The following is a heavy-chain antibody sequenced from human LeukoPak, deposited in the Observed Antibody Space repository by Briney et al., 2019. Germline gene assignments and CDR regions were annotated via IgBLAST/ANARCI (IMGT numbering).Heavy chain of an antibody. Sequence: GGSLQISCQGSGYNFTNFRIGWVRQLPGKGLEWMGLVYPGDIYPDYSPTRYNPSFQGQVTISADNSVNPAYLQWNSLRASDTAIYYCARVIVGDTHGAFFDYWGQGTLVTVSS. CDR2: VYPGDIYPDYSPT. V-gene: IGHV5-51*01. J-gene: IGHJ4*02. D-gene: IGHD1-26*01. CDR3: ARVIVGDTHGAFFDY. CDR1: GYNFTNFR.